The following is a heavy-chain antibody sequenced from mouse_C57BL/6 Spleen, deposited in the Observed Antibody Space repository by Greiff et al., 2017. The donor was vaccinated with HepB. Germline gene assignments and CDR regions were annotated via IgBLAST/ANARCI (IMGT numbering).Heavy chain of an antibody. D-gene: IGHD1-1*01. CDR1: GFTFSSYA. V-gene: IGHV5-4*01. CDR2: ISDGGSYT. J-gene: IGHJ1*03. CDR3: ARDRYYGDWYFDG. Sequence: DVQLVESGGGLVKPGGSLKLSCAASGFTFSSYAMSWVRQTPEKRLEWVATISDGGSYTYYPDNVKGRFTISRDNAKNNLYLQMSHLKSEDTAMYYCARDRYYGDWYFDGWGTGTTVTVSS.